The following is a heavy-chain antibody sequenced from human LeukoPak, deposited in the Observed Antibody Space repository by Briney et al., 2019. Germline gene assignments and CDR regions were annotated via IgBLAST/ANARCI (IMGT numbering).Heavy chain of an antibody. CDR1: GFTFSSYV. J-gene: IGHJ4*02. Sequence: RSGGSLRLSCAASGFTFSSYVMSWVRQAPGKGLEWVATINQGGSEKYYVDSVKGRFTISRDYTRNLLFLQMNSLRVEDTAVYYCARSFKVDYWGQGTLVIVSS. CDR3: ARSFKVDY. CDR2: INQGGSEK. V-gene: IGHV3-7*03.